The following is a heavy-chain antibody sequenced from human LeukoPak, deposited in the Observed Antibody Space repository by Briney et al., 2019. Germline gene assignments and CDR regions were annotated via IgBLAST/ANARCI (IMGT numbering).Heavy chain of an antibody. CDR3: ARELNRDGFDP. CDR2: MNPNSGKK. D-gene: IGHD1-14*01. V-gene: IGHV1-8*01. CDR1: GYIFTSYD. J-gene: IGHJ5*02. Sequence: ASVKVSCKASGYIFTSYDINWVRQATGQGPEWMGWMNPNSGKKGYAQKFQGRVTMTRNTFISTAYMELSSLRSEDTAVYYCARELNRDGFDPWGQGTLVTVSS.